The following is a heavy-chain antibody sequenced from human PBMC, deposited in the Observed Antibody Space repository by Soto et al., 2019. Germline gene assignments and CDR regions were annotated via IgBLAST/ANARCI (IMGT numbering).Heavy chain of an antibody. CDR2: IYYTGAT. V-gene: IGHV4-4*02. CDR1: SGSTSGVNG. D-gene: IGHD6-25*01. Sequence: QVQLQESGPGLVESSGTLSLTCEVSSGSTSGVNGWSGVRQPPGKGRGGIGEIYYTGATNYNPSLKSRVTMTIDKSKDQFSLNLRSATAADTAVYYCARVFSSGSGWMYYFDFWGQGILVSVSS. CDR3: ARVFSSGSGWMYYFDF. J-gene: IGHJ4*02.